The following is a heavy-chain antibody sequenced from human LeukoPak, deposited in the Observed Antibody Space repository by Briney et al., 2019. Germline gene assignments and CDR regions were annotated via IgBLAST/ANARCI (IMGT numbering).Heavy chain of an antibody. J-gene: IGHJ5*02. CDR3: ARRDEGCSSTSCDEGRTYKWFDP. CDR1: GYSFTSYW. Sequence: GESLKISCKGSGYSFTSYWIGWVRQMPRKGLEWMGIIYPGDSDTRYSLSFPGQVTISTEHPISNPSLHWSSLKASDTAMYYCARRDEGCSSTSCDEGRTYKWFDPWGQGNLVNVSS. D-gene: IGHD2-2*01. CDR2: IYPGDSDT. V-gene: IGHV5-51*01.